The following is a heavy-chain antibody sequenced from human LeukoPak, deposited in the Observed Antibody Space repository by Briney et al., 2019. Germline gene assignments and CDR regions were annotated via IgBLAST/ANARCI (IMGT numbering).Heavy chain of an antibody. CDR3: ARVPATRYYFDY. CDR1: GGSISSYY. J-gene: IGHJ4*02. V-gene: IGHV4-59*01. D-gene: IGHD2-15*01. Sequence: SETLSLTCTVSGGSISSYYWSWIWQPPGKGLEWIGYIYYSGSTNYNPSLKSRVTISVDTSKNQFSLKLSSVTAADTAVYYCARVPATRYYFDYWGQGTLVTVSS. CDR2: IYYSGST.